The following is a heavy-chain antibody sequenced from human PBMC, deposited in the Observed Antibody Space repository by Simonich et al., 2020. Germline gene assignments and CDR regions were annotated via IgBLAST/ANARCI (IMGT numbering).Heavy chain of an antibody. Sequence: QVQLVQSGAEVKKPGASVKVSCTASGYTFTGYYMHWVRQAPGQGLEWRGWINPNSGGTNYATKFQGRGTMTRDTSISTAYMELSRLRSDDTAVYYCARDPVVPAAIRNAFDIWGQGTMVTVSS. V-gene: IGHV1-2*02. CDR2: INPNSGGT. D-gene: IGHD2-2*01. CDR3: ARDPVVPAAIRNAFDI. J-gene: IGHJ3*02. CDR1: GYTFTGYY.